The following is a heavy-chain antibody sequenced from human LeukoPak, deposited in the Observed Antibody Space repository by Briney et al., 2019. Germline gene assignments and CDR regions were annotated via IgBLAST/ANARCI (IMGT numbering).Heavy chain of an antibody. Sequence: PSETLSLTCTVAGGSISSYYWSWIRQPAGKGLEWIGRIDTSGNTNYKPTLKSRVTMSVDTSKSQFSLKLNSVTAADTAVYYCARVSSSWYQDWYFDLWGRGTLVTVSS. CDR1: GGSISSYY. V-gene: IGHV4-4*07. CDR2: IDTSGNT. J-gene: IGHJ2*01. D-gene: IGHD6-13*01. CDR3: ARVSSSWYQDWYFDL.